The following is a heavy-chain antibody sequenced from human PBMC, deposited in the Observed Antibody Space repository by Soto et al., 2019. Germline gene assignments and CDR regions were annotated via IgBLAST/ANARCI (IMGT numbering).Heavy chain of an antibody. CDR1: GVSISSYY. CDR3: ARESGSYDTLDY. D-gene: IGHD3-16*01. J-gene: IGHJ4*02. CDR2: IYYSGST. Sequence: ASETLSLTCTVSGVSISSYYWTWIRQPPGKGLEWIGYIYYSGSTNYNPSLRSRVTISIDTSKNQFSLRLRSVTAADTAVYYCARESGSYDTLDYWGQGTLVTVYS. V-gene: IGHV4-59*01.